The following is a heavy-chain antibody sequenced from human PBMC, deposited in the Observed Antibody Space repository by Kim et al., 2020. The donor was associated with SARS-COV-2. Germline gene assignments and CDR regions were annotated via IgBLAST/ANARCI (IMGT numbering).Heavy chain of an antibody. CDR2: INHSGST. CDR3: ARGCRTLRYFDWSMCYFDY. Sequence: SETLSLTCAVYGGSFSGYYWSWIRQPPGKGLEWIGEINHSGSTNYNPSLKSRVTISVDTSKNQFSLKLSSVTAADTAVYYCARGCRTLRYFDWSMCYFDYWGQGTLVTVSS. V-gene: IGHV4-34*01. D-gene: IGHD3-9*01. J-gene: IGHJ4*02. CDR1: GGSFSGYY.